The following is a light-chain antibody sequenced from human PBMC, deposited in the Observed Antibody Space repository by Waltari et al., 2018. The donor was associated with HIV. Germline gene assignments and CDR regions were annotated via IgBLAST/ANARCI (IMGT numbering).Light chain of an antibody. Sequence: QSVLTQPPSVSAAPGQTVTIPCSGSSSNIGNTYVTWYQQLPGTAPKLLIYDSNKRPSGIPDRFSGSKSGTSGTLAITGLQTGDEADYYCGTWDSSLSAWVFGGGTKLTVL. CDR3: GTWDSSLSAWV. CDR1: SSNIGNTY. V-gene: IGLV1-51*01. J-gene: IGLJ3*02. CDR2: DSN.